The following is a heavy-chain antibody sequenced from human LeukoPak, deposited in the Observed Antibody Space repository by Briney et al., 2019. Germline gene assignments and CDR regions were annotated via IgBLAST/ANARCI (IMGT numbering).Heavy chain of an antibody. CDR3: ARHHYYDSSGYYYFDY. Sequence: SETLSLTCTVSGGSISSNSYYWGWIRQPPGKGLKWIGSIYYSGSTYYNPSLKSRVTISVDTSKNQFSLKLSSVTAADTAVYYCARHHYYDSSGYYYFDYWGQGTLVTVSS. CDR2: IYYSGST. D-gene: IGHD3-22*01. J-gene: IGHJ4*02. CDR1: GGSISSNSYY. V-gene: IGHV4-39*01.